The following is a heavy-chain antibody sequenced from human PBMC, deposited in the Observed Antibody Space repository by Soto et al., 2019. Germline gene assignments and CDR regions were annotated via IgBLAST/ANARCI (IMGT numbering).Heavy chain of an antibody. V-gene: IGHV1-18*01. CDR2: VNTYNGNT. CDR1: GYTFTSFG. J-gene: IGHJ4*02. CDR3: ARDTYNWNPSLDY. Sequence: ASVKVSCKASGYTFTSFGVNWVRQAPGQGLEWIGWVNTYNGNTKYSQKFQGRVTMTADTSTSTAYMELRSLRSDDTAVYYCARDTYNWNPSLDYWGQGTLVTVS. D-gene: IGHD1-20*01.